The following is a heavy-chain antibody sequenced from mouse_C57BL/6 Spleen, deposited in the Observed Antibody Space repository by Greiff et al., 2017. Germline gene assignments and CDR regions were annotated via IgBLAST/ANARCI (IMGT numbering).Heavy chain of an antibody. CDR3: ARGFTYACGAMDY. CDR1: GYAFTSYW. V-gene: IGHV1-54*01. J-gene: IGHJ4*01. Sequence: QVQLQQPGAELVRPGTSVKVSCKASGYAFTSYWMEWVKQRPGQGLEWIGVINPGSGGTNYNEKFKGKATLTADKSSSAAYMQLSSLTSEDSADYFCARGFTYACGAMDYWGQGTSLTVSS. CDR2: INPGSGGT. D-gene: IGHD6-5*01.